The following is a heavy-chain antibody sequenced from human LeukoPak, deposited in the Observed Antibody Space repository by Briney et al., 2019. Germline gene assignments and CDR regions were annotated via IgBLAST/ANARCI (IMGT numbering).Heavy chain of an antibody. D-gene: IGHD2-2*01. Sequence: SVKVSCKSSGYTFIDYYIHWVRQAPGQGLEWMGWINPNSGATKYAQKFQGRVSMTRDTSINTAYMDLTNLRSDDTAIFYCARVKKLMPEFEFWGQGTLVTVSS. J-gene: IGHJ4*02. V-gene: IGHV1-2*02. CDR3: ARVKKLMPEFEF. CDR2: INPNSGAT. CDR1: GYTFIDYY.